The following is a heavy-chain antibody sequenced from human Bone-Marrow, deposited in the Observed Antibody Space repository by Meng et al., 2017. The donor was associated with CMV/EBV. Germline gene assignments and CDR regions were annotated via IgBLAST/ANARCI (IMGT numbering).Heavy chain of an antibody. CDR2: ISSSGSTI. J-gene: IGHJ4*02. D-gene: IGHD6-6*01. CDR1: GFTFSDYY. V-gene: IGHV3-11*01. Sequence: GESLKISCAASGFTFSDYYMSWIRQAPGKGLEWVSYISSSGSTIYYADFVKGRFTISRDNAKNSLYLQMNSLRAEDTAVYYCARHNDYSSSSAFDYWGQGTLVTVSS. CDR3: ARHNDYSSSSAFDY.